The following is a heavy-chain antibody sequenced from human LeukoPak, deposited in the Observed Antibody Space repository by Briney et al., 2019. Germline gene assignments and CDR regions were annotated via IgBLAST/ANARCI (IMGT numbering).Heavy chain of an antibody. J-gene: IGHJ4*02. CDR2: INPSGGST. D-gene: IGHD3-22*01. Sequence: GASVKVSCKASGYTFTSYYMHWVRQAPGQGLEWMGIINPSGGSTSYAQKFQGRVTMTRDMSTSTVYMELSSLRSEDTALYYCARCRHSYDSSGFPHYWGQGTLVTVSS. CDR3: ARCRHSYDSSGFPHY. CDR1: GYTFTSYY. V-gene: IGHV1-46*01.